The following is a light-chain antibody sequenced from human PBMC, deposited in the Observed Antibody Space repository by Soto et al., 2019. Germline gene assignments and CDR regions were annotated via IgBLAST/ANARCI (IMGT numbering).Light chain of an antibody. CDR3: QQYNSYSWT. Sequence: DIQLTQSPSFLSASVGDRAAITCRASLDIRSYLAWYQQKPGRAPKLLIYDASSLESGVPSRFSGSGSGTEFTLTISSLQPDDFATYYCQQYNSYSWTFGQGTQGGY. CDR2: DAS. J-gene: IGKJ1*01. V-gene: IGKV1-9*01. CDR1: LDIRSY.